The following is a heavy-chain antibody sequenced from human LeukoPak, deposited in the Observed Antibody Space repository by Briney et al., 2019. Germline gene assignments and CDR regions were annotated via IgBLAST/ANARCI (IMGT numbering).Heavy chain of an antibody. D-gene: IGHD3-22*01. Sequence: GGSLRLSCAASGFTFSSYGMHWVRQAPGKGLEWVAFIRYDGSNKYYADSVKGRFTISRDNSKNTLYPQMNSLRAEDTAVYYCARDIYYDSSGYYGSVYWGQGTLVTVSS. CDR2: IRYDGSNK. CDR1: GFTFSSYG. J-gene: IGHJ4*02. V-gene: IGHV3-30*02. CDR3: ARDIYYDSSGYYGSVY.